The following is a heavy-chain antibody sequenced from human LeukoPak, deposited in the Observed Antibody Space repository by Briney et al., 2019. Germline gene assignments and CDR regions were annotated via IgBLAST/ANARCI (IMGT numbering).Heavy chain of an antibody. D-gene: IGHD6-19*01. Sequence: SQTLSLTCAISGDSVSSNSAAWNWIRQSPSGGLEWLGRTYYRSKWYNDYAVSVKSRITINPDTSKNQFSLQLNSVTPEDTAVYNCARDLKGEAVAGPFFDYWGQGTLVTVSS. CDR3: ARDLKGEAVAGPFFDY. CDR2: TYYRSKWYN. CDR1: GDSVSSNSAA. J-gene: IGHJ4*02. V-gene: IGHV6-1*01.